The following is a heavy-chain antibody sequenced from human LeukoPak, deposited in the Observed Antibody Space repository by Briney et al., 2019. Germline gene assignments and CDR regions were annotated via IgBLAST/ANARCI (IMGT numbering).Heavy chain of an antibody. J-gene: IGHJ4*02. Sequence: PGGSLRLSCAASGFXFSDCAISWVRQAPGRGLEWVSSISGSAGSTYYADSMKGRFTISRDNPKNTLHLEMNSLRAEDTAIYYCTKGMATIRRHIDSWGQGTLVTVSS. D-gene: IGHD5-24*01. CDR2: ISGSAGST. CDR3: TKGMATIRRHIDS. V-gene: IGHV3-23*01. CDR1: GFXFSDCA.